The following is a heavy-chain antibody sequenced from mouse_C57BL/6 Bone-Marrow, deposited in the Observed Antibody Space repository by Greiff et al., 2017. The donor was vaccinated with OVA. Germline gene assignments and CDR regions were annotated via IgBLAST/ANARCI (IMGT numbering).Heavy chain of an antibody. CDR2: IDPANGNT. CDR1: GFNIKNTY. CDR3: ASWLLLRYFDV. Sequence: EVMLVESVAELVRPGASVKLSCTASGFNIKNTYMHWVKQRPEQGLEWIGRIDPANGNTKYAPKFQSKATITADTSSNTAYLQLSSLTSEDTAIYYCASWLLLRYFDVWGTGTTVTVSS. V-gene: IGHV14-3*01. J-gene: IGHJ1*03. D-gene: IGHD1-1*01.